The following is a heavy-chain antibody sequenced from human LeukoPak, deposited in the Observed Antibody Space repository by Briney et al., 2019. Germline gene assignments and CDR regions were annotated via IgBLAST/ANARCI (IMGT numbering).Heavy chain of an antibody. CDR2: IKQDGSEK. D-gene: IGHD3-10*01. J-gene: IGHJ4*02. CDR3: ARNSDDRVWFGELPPYYFDY. CDR1: GFTFSSYW. Sequence: GGSLRLSCAASGFTFSSYWMSWVRQAPGKGLEWVANIKQDGSEKYYVDSVKGRFTISRDNAKNSLYLQMNSLRAEDTAVYYCARNSDDRVWFGELPPYYFDYWGQGTLVTVSS. V-gene: IGHV3-7*03.